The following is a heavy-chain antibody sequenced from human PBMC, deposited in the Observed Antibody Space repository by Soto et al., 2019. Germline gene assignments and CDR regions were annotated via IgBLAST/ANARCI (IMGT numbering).Heavy chain of an antibody. CDR2: ISWNSGSI. D-gene: IGHD6-13*01. V-gene: IGHV3-9*01. CDR1: GFTFDDYA. J-gene: IGHJ6*02. CDR3: AKDMPAAGTGSFYYGMDV. Sequence: EVQLVESGGGLVQPGRSLRLSCAASGFTFDDYAMHWVRQAPGKGLEWVSGISWNSGSIGYADSVKGRFTISRDNAKNSLYLQMNSLRAEDTALYYCAKDMPAAGTGSFYYGMDVWGQGTTVTVSS.